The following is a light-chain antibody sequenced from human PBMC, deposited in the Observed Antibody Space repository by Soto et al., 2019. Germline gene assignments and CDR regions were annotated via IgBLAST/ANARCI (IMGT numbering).Light chain of an antibody. J-gene: IGKJ1*01. CDR3: QRYGNWLQT. Sequence: DIVMTQSPATLSVSPGESATLSCRASQTISNNLAWYQHKPGQAPRLLIYGASTRATGIPARFSGSGSGTEFTLTISSLQSEDVAIYYCQRYGNWLQTFGQGTKVEIK. CDR2: GAS. V-gene: IGKV3-15*01. CDR1: QTISNN.